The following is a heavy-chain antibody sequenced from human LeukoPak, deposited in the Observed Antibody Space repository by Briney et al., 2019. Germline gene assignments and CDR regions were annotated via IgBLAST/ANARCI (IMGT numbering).Heavy chain of an antibody. CDR3: VRFGLTSSLDH. D-gene: IGHD6-13*01. J-gene: IGHJ5*02. Sequence: GESLKISCKISGYKLTNNWIGWVRQVPGKGLEWMGLIYPGYSDAKYSPSFQGQVTLSVDASISTAYLQLSGLRASDTAIYYCVRFGLTSSLDHWGQGTLVTVSS. V-gene: IGHV5-51*01. CDR1: GYKLTNNW. CDR2: IYPGYSDA.